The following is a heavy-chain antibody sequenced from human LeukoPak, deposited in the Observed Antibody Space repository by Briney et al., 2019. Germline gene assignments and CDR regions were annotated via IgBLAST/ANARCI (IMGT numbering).Heavy chain of an antibody. J-gene: IGHJ3*01. CDR1: GFTFSSYG. V-gene: IGHV3-30*18. CDR2: ISGDETEK. D-gene: IGHD3-16*01. Sequence: GGSLRLSCAASGFTFSSYGIHWVRQAPGKGLDWVAFISGDETEKYYADSVKGRFTIYRDNFKNMVYLQMNSLSAEDTALYYCAKIMYTRRRGLQTWGQGTKVTVSS. CDR3: AKIMYTRRRGLQT.